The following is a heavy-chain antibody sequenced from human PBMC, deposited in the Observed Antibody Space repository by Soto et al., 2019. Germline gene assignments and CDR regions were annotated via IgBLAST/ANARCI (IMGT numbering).Heavy chain of an antibody. CDR2: ISYDGSNK. CDR1: GFTFSSYG. J-gene: IGHJ4*02. Sequence: HPGGSLRLSCAASGFTFSSYGMHWVRQAPGKGLEWVAVISYDGSNKYYADSAKGRFTISRDNSKNTLYLQMNSLRAEDTAVYYCAKDDDSSGYYCLDYWGQGTLVTVSS. V-gene: IGHV3-30*18. D-gene: IGHD3-22*01. CDR3: AKDDDSSGYYCLDY.